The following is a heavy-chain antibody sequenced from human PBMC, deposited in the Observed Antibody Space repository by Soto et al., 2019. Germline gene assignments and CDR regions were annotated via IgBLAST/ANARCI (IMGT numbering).Heavy chain of an antibody. Sequence: GGSLRLSCAASGFTFSSYWMHWVRQAPGKGLVWVSRINSDGSRTSYADSAKGRFTISRDNAKNTVYLQMNSLRAGDTAVYYCARGDGDYYDGNGYLGRHWGQGTRVTVSS. J-gene: IGHJ4*02. CDR1: GFTFSSYW. CDR3: ARGDGDYYDGNGYLGRH. CDR2: INSDGSRT. V-gene: IGHV3-74*01. D-gene: IGHD3-22*01.